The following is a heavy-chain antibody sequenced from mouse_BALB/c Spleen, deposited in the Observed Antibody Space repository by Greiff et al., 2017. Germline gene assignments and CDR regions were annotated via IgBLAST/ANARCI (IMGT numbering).Heavy chain of an antibody. CDR1: GYSITSDYA. CDR2: ISYSGST. V-gene: IGHV3-2*02. CDR3: ARAYYDYDEGFAY. J-gene: IGHJ3*01. Sequence: EVQLQQSGPGLVKPSQSLSLTCTVTGYSITSDYAWNWIRQFPGNKLEWMGYISYSGSTSYNPSLKSRISITRDTSKNQFFLQLNSVTTEDTATYYCARAYYDYDEGFAYWGQGTLVTVSA. D-gene: IGHD2-4*01.